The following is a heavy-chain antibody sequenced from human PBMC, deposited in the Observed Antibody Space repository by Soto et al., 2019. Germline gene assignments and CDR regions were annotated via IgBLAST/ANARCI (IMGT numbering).Heavy chain of an antibody. Sequence: PGGSLRPSCAAPGFTFSRSGMHWGRQAPGEGLEWVALTLYEGSDEWYADTVKGRFTTSRDNSKDTLYLQMNSLRAEGTAVYYCAKGYETSPPIASGGYSNYYYGMDVWGQGTTVTVSS. CDR3: AKGYETSPPIASGGYSNYYYGMDV. D-gene: IGHD6-19*01. CDR2: TLYEGSDE. J-gene: IGHJ6*02. V-gene: IGHV3-30*18. CDR1: GFTFSRSG.